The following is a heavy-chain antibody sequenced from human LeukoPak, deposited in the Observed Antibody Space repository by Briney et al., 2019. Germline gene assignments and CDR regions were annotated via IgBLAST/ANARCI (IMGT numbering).Heavy chain of an antibody. J-gene: IGHJ4*02. CDR3: ARDHMPTVTTGY. D-gene: IGHD4-17*01. CDR2: ISAYNGNT. Sequence: ASVKVSCKASGYTFTSYGISWVRQAPGQGLGWMGWISAYNGNTNYAQKLQGRVTMTTDTSTSTAYMELRSLRSDDTAVYYCARDHMPTVTTGYWHQGTLVTVSS. V-gene: IGHV1-18*01. CDR1: GYTFTSYG.